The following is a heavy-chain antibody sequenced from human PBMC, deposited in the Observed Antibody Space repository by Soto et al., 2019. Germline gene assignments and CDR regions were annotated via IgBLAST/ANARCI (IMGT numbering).Heavy chain of an antibody. D-gene: IGHD3-22*01. CDR3: ARALYDSSGYYYVRDDNFDY. CDR1: GYTFTSYY. Sequence: GASVKVSCKASGYTFTSYYMHWVRQAPGQGLEWMGIINPSGGSTSYAQKFQGRVTMTGDTSTSTVYMELSSLRSEDTAVYYCARALYDSSGYYYVRDDNFDYWGQGTLVTVSS. CDR2: INPSGGST. V-gene: IGHV1-46*01. J-gene: IGHJ4*02.